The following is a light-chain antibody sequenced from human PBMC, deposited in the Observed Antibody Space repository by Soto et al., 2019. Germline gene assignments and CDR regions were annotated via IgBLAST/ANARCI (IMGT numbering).Light chain of an antibody. CDR3: SSYTTRNTEV. J-gene: IGLJ1*01. CDR1: SSDVGAFNY. V-gene: IGLV2-14*03. Sequence: QSALTQPASVSGSPGQSISISCIGTSSDVGAFNYVSWYQHHPGKAPQLIIYDVTSRRSGVSNRFSASKSVNTAFLTISGIQAEDEADYYCSSYTTRNTEVFGTGTKLTVL. CDR2: DVT.